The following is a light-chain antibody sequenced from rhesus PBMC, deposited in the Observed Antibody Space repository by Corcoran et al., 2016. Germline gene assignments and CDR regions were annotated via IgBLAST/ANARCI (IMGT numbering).Light chain of an antibody. V-gene: IGKV1-22*01. Sequence: DIQMTQSPSSLSASLGDTVTISCRASQIISSWLDWYQQNPGKAPRLRIYKADNLQSGVPSRFSGSGSSTDFSLTISSLQPGDFATYYCLQYSIIPPTFGQGTKVGIK. CDR2: KAD. J-gene: IGKJ1*01. CDR1: QIISSW. CDR3: LQYSIIPPT.